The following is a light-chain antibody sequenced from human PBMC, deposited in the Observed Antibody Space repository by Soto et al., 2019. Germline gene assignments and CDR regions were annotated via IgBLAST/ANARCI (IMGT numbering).Light chain of an antibody. CDR3: SSYTLTTAL. CDR1: GLGIYNY. V-gene: IGLV2-14*01. Sequence: QSALTQPASVSGSPGQSITISCTGGLGIYNYVYWYQQHPGKVPKLLIYEVNNRPSGISDRFSGSKSGDTASLTISGLEAEDAADYYCSSYTLTTALFGGGTKLTVL. CDR2: EVN. J-gene: IGLJ2*01.